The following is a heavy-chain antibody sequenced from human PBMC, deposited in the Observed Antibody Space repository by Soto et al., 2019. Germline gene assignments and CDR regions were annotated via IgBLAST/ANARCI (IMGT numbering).Heavy chain of an antibody. V-gene: IGHV3-33*01. CDR3: ARDLYAGHWPDY. D-gene: IGHD2-2*01. CDR2: IWFDGSKK. J-gene: IGHJ4*02. Sequence: GGSLRLSCVASGLSIITFGIHWVRQAPGKGLEWVAGIWFDGSKKHYADSVKGRFSISRDNSKKTLYLQMNGLRVEDTAVYYCARDLYAGHWPDYWGQGTLVTVSS. CDR1: GLSIITFG.